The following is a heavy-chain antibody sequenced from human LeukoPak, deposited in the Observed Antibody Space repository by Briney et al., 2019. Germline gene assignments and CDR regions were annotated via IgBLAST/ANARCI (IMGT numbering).Heavy chain of an antibody. V-gene: IGHV3-74*03. CDR1: GFTFGNYW. Sequence: AGSLRLSCAASGFTFGNYWIHWVRQAPGKGLVWVSRIDNAGSITTYAGSVKGRFTISRDNAENTLYLQMNSLRVEDTAVYYCVRSAFHAGSGNYYDYWGQGTLVTVSS. D-gene: IGHD3-22*01. CDR2: IDNAGSIT. CDR3: VRSAFHAGSGNYYDY. J-gene: IGHJ4*02.